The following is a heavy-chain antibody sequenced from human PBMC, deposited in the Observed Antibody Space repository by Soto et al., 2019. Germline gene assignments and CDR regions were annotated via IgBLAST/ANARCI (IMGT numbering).Heavy chain of an antibody. CDR3: AREERKGIISWFDP. Sequence: PSETLSLTCTVSGGSVSGVDYFWSWIRQSPGKGLEWIGYIYYTGITHLNPSLKSRLTMAVDTSKNEFSLKLTSVSAADTAVHFCAREERKGIISWFDPWGQGTPVTVS. CDR2: IYYTGIT. J-gene: IGHJ5*02. V-gene: IGHV4-30-4*01. D-gene: IGHD2-21*01. CDR1: GGSVSGVDYF.